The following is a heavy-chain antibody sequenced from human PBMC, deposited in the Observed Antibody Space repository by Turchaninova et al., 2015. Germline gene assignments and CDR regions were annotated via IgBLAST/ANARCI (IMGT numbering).Heavy chain of an antibody. V-gene: IGHV2-5*02. Sequence: QVTLKESGPTLVKPTQTLPLTFRFPGFALITRGRGVGWVRQPPGKALEWLAVVYWDDDKRYSPSLESRLTVTKDISKNQVVLTMTNMDPADTATYYCAYSRVPGTGFIGFFWGQGILVTVSS. J-gene: IGHJ4*02. CDR2: VYWDDDK. D-gene: IGHD3/OR15-3a*01. CDR1: GFALITRGRG. CDR3: AYSRVPGTGFIGFF.